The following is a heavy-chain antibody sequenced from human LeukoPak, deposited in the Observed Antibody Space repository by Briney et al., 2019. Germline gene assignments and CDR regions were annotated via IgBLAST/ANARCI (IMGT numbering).Heavy chain of an antibody. D-gene: IGHD5-18*01. J-gene: IGHJ3*02. CDR1: GFLFSGYG. V-gene: IGHV3-30*18. CDR2: ISYHGSDK. CDR3: AKGRQQWWTFDALDI. Sequence: GRSLRLSCAASGFLFSGYGMHWVRQAPGKGLEWVAFISYHGSDKYYGDSVKGRFTISRDNSKNTLYLQMNSLIPDDTAVYYCAKGRQQWWTFDALDIWGQGTMVTVSS.